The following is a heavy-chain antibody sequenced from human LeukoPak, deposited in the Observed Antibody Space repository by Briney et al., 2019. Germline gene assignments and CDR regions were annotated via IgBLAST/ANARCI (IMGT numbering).Heavy chain of an antibody. CDR3: ASQRDQSTGRTFDY. V-gene: IGHV4-39*01. J-gene: IGHJ4*02. CDR2: INDVGNT. D-gene: IGHD1-1*01. CDR1: GGSISSSHYY. Sequence: PSETLSLTCTVSGGSISSSHYYWGWIRQTPGKGLEWIASINDVGNTYYNPSLKSRVSISVDTSKNQCSLRLRSVTAADTAVYYCASQRDQSTGRTFDYWGQGILVTVSS.